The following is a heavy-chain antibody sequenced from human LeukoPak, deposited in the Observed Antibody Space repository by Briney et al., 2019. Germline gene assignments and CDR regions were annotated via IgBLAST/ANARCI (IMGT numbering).Heavy chain of an antibody. CDR3: TSPLEVEPSPNDAFDI. CDR2: IRSKAYGGTT. D-gene: IGHD2-15*01. V-gene: IGHV3-49*03. CDR1: GFTFGDYA. J-gene: IGHJ3*02. Sequence: GGSLRLSCTASGFTFGDYAMSWFRQAPGKGLEWVGFIRSKAYGGTTEYAASVKGRFTISRDDSKSIAYLQMNSLKTEDTAVYYCTSPLEVEPSPNDAFDIWGQGTMVTVSS.